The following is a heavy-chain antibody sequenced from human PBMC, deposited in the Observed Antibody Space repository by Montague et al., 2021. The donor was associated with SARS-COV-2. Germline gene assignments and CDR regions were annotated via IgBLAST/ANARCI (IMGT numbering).Heavy chain of an antibody. D-gene: IGHD5-12*01. J-gene: IGHJ6*02. Sequence: SLRLSWAASGFTFEDYAMHWVRQAPGKGLEWVSGISWNSGRLDYADYVKGRFTISRDNAKNSLYLQMNSLRAEDTALYYCAKGYFHSGYDRSWDYGMDVWGQGTTVTVSS. CDR1: GFTFEDYA. V-gene: IGHV3-9*01. CDR2: ISWNSGRL. CDR3: AKGYFHSGYDRSWDYGMDV.